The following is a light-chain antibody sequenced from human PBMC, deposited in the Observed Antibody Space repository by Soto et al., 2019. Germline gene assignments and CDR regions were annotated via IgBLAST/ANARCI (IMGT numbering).Light chain of an antibody. J-gene: IGLJ3*02. CDR3: SSYTTSNTQV. V-gene: IGLV2-14*01. Sequence: QSALTQPASVSGSPGQSITISCTGTRSDVGTYNYVSWYQHRPGKAPKLMIYDVSYRPSGVSNRFSGSKSANTASLTISGLQAEDEADYYCSSYTTSNTQVFGGGTKVTVL. CDR2: DVS. CDR1: RSDVGTYNY.